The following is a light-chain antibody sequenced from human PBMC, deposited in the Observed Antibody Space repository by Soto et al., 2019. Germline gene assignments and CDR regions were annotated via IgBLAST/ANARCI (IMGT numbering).Light chain of an antibody. Sequence: QLVLTQSPSASASLGASVKLTCTLSSGHNSYAIAWHQQQPEKGPRYLMKLNSDGSHSKGDGIPDRFSGSSSGTERYLTISSLQSEDEADYYCQTWGTGILVFGGGTKLTVL. J-gene: IGLJ2*01. CDR2: LNSDGSH. CDR1: SGHNSYA. CDR3: QTWGTGILV. V-gene: IGLV4-69*01.